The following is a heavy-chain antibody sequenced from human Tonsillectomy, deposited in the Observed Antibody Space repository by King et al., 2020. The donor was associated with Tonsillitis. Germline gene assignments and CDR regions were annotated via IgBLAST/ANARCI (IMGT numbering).Heavy chain of an antibody. CDR2: IIPIFGTA. J-gene: IGHJ6*02. CDR1: GGTFSSYA. CDR3: ARSLVTAIYYYYFGMDV. Sequence: QLVQSGAEVKKPGSSVKVSCKASGGTFSSYAISWVRQAPGQGLEWMGGIIPIFGTANYAKKFQGRVTITADESTSTAYMELSSLRSEDTAVYYCARSLVTAIYYYYFGMDVWGQGTTVTVSS. D-gene: IGHD2-21*02. V-gene: IGHV1-69*01.